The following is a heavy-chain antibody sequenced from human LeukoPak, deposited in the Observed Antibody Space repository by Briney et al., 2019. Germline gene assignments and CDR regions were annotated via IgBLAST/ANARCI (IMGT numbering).Heavy chain of an antibody. V-gene: IGHV4-59*08. CDR3: ARHSIVGQWLVPFDY. CDR2: IYYSGST. CDR1: GGSINGYY. Sequence: PSETLSLTCIVSGGSINGYYWSWIRQPPGKGLEWIGYIYYSGSTHYNPSLQSRVTISVDTSKNQFSLKLSSVTAADTAVYYCARHSIVGQWLVPFDYWGQGTLVTVSS. J-gene: IGHJ4*02. D-gene: IGHD6-19*01.